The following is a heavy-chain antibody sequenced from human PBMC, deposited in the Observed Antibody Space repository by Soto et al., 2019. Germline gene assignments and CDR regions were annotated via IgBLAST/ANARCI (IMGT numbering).Heavy chain of an antibody. Sequence: GASVKVSCKASGYTFTKQNMHWVRQAPGQRLEWMGWLSGGTGHTQYSQKLQGRVTLTGDTSASIAYMELSSLTSEDTAVYYCATHDYGLNGYWGQGTLVTVSS. CDR1: GYTFTKQN. J-gene: IGHJ4*01. CDR3: ATHDYGLNGY. V-gene: IGHV1-3*01. D-gene: IGHD3-16*01. CDR2: LSGGTGHT.